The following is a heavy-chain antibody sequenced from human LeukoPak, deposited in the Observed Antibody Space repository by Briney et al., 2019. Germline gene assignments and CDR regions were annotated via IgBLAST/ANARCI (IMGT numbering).Heavy chain of an antibody. CDR1: GLTFSVSA. V-gene: IGHV3-73*01. J-gene: IGHJ6*04. CDR3: THPANSYNVDV. Sequence: GGSLKLSCSASGLTFSVSAIHWVRQASGKGLEWVGRIKTKADNYATAYAASVKGRFTISRDDSTNTAYLQMNSLKTEDTAVYYCTHPANSYNVDVWGEGTTVTASP. CDR2: IKTKADNYAT. D-gene: IGHD4-23*01.